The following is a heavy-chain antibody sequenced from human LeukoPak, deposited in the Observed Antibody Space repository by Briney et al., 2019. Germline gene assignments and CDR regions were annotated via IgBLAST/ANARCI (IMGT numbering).Heavy chain of an antibody. Sequence: QPGGSLRLSCAASGFTFSSYAMSWVRQAPGKGLEWVSAISGSGGSTYYADSVKGRFTISRENSKNTLYLQVNSLRAEDTAVYYCAKGITMIVVEPNDYWGQGTLVTVSS. V-gene: IGHV3-23*01. CDR2: ISGSGGST. CDR1: GFTFSSYA. D-gene: IGHD3-22*01. CDR3: AKGITMIVVEPNDY. J-gene: IGHJ4*02.